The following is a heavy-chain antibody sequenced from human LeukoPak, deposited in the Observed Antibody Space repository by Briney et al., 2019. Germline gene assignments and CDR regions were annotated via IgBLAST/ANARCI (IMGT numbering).Heavy chain of an antibody. CDR1: GGSITSYY. CDR2: IYGSGTI. Sequence: SETLSLTCTVSGGSITSYYWSWMRQPAGKGPEWIGRIYGSGTITYNPSLESRVTMSVDTSKNQFSLKLSSVTAADTAVYYCARGIVLMVYAMKSYYYYYMDVWGKGTTVTVSS. D-gene: IGHD2-8*01. J-gene: IGHJ6*03. CDR3: ARGIVLMVYAMKSYYYYYMDV. V-gene: IGHV4-4*07.